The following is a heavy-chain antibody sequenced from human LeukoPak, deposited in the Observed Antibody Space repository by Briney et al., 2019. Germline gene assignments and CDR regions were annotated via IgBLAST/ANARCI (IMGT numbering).Heavy chain of an antibody. Sequence: GGSLRLSCAASGFTVSSNYMSWVRQAPGKGLEWVSVIYSGGSTYYADSVKGRFAISRDNSKNTLYLQMNSLRAEDTAVYYCARTQSGYSYGYSYYFDYWGQGTLVTVSS. J-gene: IGHJ4*02. CDR3: ARTQSGYSYGYSYYFDY. D-gene: IGHD5-18*01. CDR2: IYSGGST. V-gene: IGHV3-53*01. CDR1: GFTVSSNY.